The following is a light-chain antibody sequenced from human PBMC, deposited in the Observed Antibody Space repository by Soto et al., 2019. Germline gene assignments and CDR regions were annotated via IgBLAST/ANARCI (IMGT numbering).Light chain of an antibody. CDR1: SSDDGTYNY. Sequence: QSVLTQPASVSGSPGQSITISCTGTSSDDGTYNYVSWYQQHSGKAPKLMISEVSNRPSGVSNRFSGSKSGNTASLTISGLQAEDEADYYYSAYTSSLTLYVFGSGTKLTV. J-gene: IGLJ1*01. V-gene: IGLV2-14*01. CDR2: EVS. CDR3: SAYTSSLTLYV.